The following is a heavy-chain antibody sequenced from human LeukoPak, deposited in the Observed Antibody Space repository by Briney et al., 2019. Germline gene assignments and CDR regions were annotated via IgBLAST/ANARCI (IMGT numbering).Heavy chain of an antibody. CDR2: VNPNSGNT. D-gene: IGHD3-3*01. V-gene: IGHV1-8*01. CDR3: ARGPPYYDFWSDRYFDY. J-gene: IGHJ4*02. CDR1: GYTFTSYD. Sequence: ASVKVSCKASGYTFTSYDINWVRQATGQGLEWMGWVNPNSGNTGYAQKFQGRVTMTRNTSISTAYMELSSLRSEDTAVYYCARGPPYYDFWSDRYFDYWGQGTLVTVSS.